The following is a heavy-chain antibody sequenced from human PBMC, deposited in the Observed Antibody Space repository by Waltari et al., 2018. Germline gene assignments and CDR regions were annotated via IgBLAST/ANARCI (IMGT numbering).Heavy chain of an antibody. D-gene: IGHD6-25*01. CDR3: AEEGNTTAGLFDS. Sequence: QVQLRESGPGLVRSSETLSLPCTVSGHSVNTDFYWAWIRQSPGGGLEWIASIYHTGSSHYNSSLKSRVSISTDMSTKQFFLTLTHLTAADTAVYYCAEEGNTTAGLFDSWGQGTLVTVSS. V-gene: IGHV4-38-2*02. CDR1: GHSVNTDFY. J-gene: IGHJ4*02. CDR2: IYHTGSS.